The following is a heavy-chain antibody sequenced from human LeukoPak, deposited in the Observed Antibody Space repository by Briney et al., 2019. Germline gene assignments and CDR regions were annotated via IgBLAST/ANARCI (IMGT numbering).Heavy chain of an antibody. CDR1: GFTFSSYA. CDR3: AKGERVPGRRYFDY. CDR2: ISGSGGST. Sequence: GESLRPSCAASGFTFSSYAMSWVRQAPENGLEWVSAISGSGGSTYYADSVTGRSTISRDHSKNTLYPQMNSLRAEDTAVYYCAKGERVPGRRYFDYWGQGTLVTVSS. D-gene: IGHD3-10*01. J-gene: IGHJ4*02. V-gene: IGHV3-23*01.